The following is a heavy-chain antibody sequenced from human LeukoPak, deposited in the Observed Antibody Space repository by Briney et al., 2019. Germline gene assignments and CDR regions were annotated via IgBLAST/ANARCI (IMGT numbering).Heavy chain of an antibody. CDR2: ISSSSSTI. D-gene: IGHD6-13*01. Sequence: GGSLRLSCAASGFTFSSYSMNWVRQAPGKGLEWVSYISSSSSTIYYADSVKGRFTISRDNAKNSLYLQMNSLRDEDAAVYYCARGRSSSPYPNWFDPWGQGTLVTVSS. CDR1: GFTFSSYS. J-gene: IGHJ5*02. CDR3: ARGRSSSPYPNWFDP. V-gene: IGHV3-48*02.